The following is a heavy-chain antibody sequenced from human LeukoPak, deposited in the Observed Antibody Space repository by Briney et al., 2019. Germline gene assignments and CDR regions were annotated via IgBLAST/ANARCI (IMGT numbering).Heavy chain of an antibody. CDR3: ARGCSVVVPAAPNYFDY. V-gene: IGHV4-34*01. Sequence: SETLSLTCAVYGGSFSGYYWSWIRQPPGKGLEWIGEIKQRGSTNYNPSLKSRVTIALDTSKNQFSLKLSSVTAADTAVYYCARGCSVVVPAAPNYFDYWGQGTLVTVSS. D-gene: IGHD2-2*01. CDR1: GGSFSGYY. CDR2: IKQRGST. J-gene: IGHJ4*02.